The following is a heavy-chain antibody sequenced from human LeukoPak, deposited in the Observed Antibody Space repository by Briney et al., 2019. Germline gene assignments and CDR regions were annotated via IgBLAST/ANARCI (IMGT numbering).Heavy chain of an antibody. J-gene: IGHJ6*02. CDR3: ARDQQLVNYYYGMDV. V-gene: IGHV3-30-3*01. D-gene: IGHD6-6*01. CDR2: SYDGSNK. Sequence: SYDGSNKYYADSVKGRFTISRDNSKNTLYLQMNSLRAEDTAVYYCARDQQLVNYYYGMDVWGQGTTVTVSS.